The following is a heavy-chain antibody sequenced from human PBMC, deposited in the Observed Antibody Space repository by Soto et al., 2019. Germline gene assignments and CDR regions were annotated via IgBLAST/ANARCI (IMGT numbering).Heavy chain of an antibody. J-gene: IGHJ4*02. CDR3: ARGAYYDFWSGYSTHASHDY. V-gene: IGHV3-74*01. CDR2: INSDGSST. Sequence: EVQLVESGGGLVQPGGSLRLSCAASGFTFSSYWMHWVRQAPGKGLVWVSRINSDGSSTSYADSVKGRFTISRDNAKNTLYLQMNSLRAEDTAVYYCARGAYYDFWSGYSTHASHDYWGQGTLVTVSS. D-gene: IGHD3-3*01. CDR1: GFTFSSYW.